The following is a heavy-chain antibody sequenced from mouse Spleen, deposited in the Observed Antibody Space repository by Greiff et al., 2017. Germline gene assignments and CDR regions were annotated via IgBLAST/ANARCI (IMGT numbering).Heavy chain of an antibody. CDR3: ARNFEREIYYGNPYYFDY. D-gene: IGHD2-1*01. Sequence: QVQLQQSGPGLVAPSQSLSITCTVSGFSLTSYAISWVRQPPGKGLEWLGVIWTGGGTNYNSALKSRLSISKDNSKSQVFLKMNSLQTDDTARYYCARNFEREIYYGNPYYFDYWGQGTTLTVSS. V-gene: IGHV2-9-1*01. J-gene: IGHJ2*01. CDR2: IWTGGGT. CDR1: GFSLTSYA.